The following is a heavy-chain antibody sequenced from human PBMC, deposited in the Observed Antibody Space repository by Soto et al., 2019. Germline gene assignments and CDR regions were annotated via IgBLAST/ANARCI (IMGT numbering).Heavy chain of an antibody. J-gene: IGHJ4*02. Sequence: HVQLVQSGAEVKKPGSPVKVSCKASGGTFSSYAISWVRQAPGQGLEWMGGISPIFGTANYAQKFQGRVPITADESPSTAYMELSSLRSEDTAVYYCARGNTGYYGGNSVFDYWGQGPLATVSS. V-gene: IGHV1-69*01. CDR2: ISPIFGTA. D-gene: IGHD4-17*01. CDR3: ARGNTGYYGGNSVFDY. CDR1: GGTFSSYA.